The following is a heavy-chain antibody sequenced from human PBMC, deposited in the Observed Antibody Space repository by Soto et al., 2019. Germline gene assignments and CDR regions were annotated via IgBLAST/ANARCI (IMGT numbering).Heavy chain of an antibody. D-gene: IGHD3-3*01. V-gene: IGHV3-30*18. CDR3: AKGNAIFGVALPMDV. CDR2: ISYDGSNK. Sequence: QVQLVESGGGVVQPGRSLRLSCAASGFTFSSYGMHWVRQAPGKGPEWVAVISYDGSNKYYGGSVKGRFTVSRDNSKNHLYLRMNSLRVEDTAVYYCAKGNAIFGVALPMDVWGQGTTVTVSS. J-gene: IGHJ6*02. CDR1: GFTFSSYG.